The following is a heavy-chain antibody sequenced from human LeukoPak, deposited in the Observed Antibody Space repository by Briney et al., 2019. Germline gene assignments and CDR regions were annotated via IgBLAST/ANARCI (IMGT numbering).Heavy chain of an antibody. J-gene: IGHJ5*02. D-gene: IGHD3-3*01. CDR3: ARGRGYDFWSGYYGEYNWFDP. CDR1: GGSFSGYY. V-gene: IGHV4-34*01. CDR2: INHSGST. Sequence: SETLSLTCAVYGGSFSGYYWSWIRQPPGKGLEWIGEINHSGSTNYNPSFKSRVTISVDTSKNQFSLKLSSVTAADTAVYYCARGRGYDFWSGYYGEYNWFDPWGQGTLVTVSS.